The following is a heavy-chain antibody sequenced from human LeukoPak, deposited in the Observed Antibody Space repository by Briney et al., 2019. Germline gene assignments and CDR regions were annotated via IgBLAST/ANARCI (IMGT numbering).Heavy chain of an antibody. V-gene: IGHV4-30-2*01. CDR1: GGSISTGDYS. CDR2: MYHSGST. Sequence: SQTLSLTCAVSGGSISTGDYSWSWIRQPPGKGLEWIGYMYHSGSTYYNPSLRSRVTISVDRSKNQFSLKLNSVTAADTAVYYCARALGYYGSGTPYFDYWGQGALVIVYS. CDR3: ARALGYYGSGTPYFDY. D-gene: IGHD3-10*01. J-gene: IGHJ4*02.